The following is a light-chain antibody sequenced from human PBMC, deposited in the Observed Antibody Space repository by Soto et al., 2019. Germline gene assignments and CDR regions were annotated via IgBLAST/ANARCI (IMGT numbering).Light chain of an antibody. CDR1: SSDVGDYNY. CDR2: AVN. Sequence: QSALTQPRSVSGSPGQSVTISCTGTSSDVGDYNYVSWYQQHPGKAPKLLIYAVNMRPSGVPDRFSGSKSGYTASLTISGLPAEDEADAPCCSYAGSYTWVFGGGTQLTVL. CDR3: CSYAGSYTWV. V-gene: IGLV2-11*01. J-gene: IGLJ3*02.